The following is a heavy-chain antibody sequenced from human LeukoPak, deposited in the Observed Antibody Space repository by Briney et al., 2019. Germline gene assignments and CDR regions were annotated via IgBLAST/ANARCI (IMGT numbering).Heavy chain of an antibody. J-gene: IGHJ4*01. CDR2: INPSGGST. CDR1: GYTFSSYY. CDR3: STEPRSLLY. V-gene: IGHV1-46*01. D-gene: IGHD4-17*01. Sequence: ASVKVSCKASGYTFSSYYMHWVRQAPGQGLEWMGIINPSGGSTSYAQKFQGRVTMTRDNAKNSLYLQLNSLRPEDTALYYCSTEPRSLLYWGHGTLVTVSS.